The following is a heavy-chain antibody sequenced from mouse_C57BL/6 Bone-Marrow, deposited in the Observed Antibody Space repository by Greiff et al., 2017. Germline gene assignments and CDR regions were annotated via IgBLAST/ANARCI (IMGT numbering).Heavy chain of an antibody. CDR1: GYTFTDYY. D-gene: IGHD1-1*01. J-gene: IGHJ1*03. V-gene: IGHV1-26*01. CDR2: INPNNGGT. CDR3: ARRVYYGSSDWYFDV. Sequence: EVQLQQSGPELVKPGASVKISCTASGYTFTDYYMYWVNQSHGKSLEWIGDINPNNGGTSYNQKLKGKATLTVDKSSSTAYMELRSLTSEDSAVYDCARRVYYGSSDWYFDVWGTGTTVTVSS.